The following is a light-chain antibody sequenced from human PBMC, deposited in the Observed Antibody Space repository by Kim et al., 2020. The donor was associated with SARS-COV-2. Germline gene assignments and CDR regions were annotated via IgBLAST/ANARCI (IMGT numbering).Light chain of an antibody. V-gene: IGKV3-20*01. CDR1: QTVRSSY. J-gene: IGKJ1*01. CDR2: GAS. CDR3: QQYGSSPVT. Sequence: ETVLTQSPGTLSLSPGERATLSCSASQTVRSSYLAWYQQKPGQAPRLLIYGASSRATGIPDRFRGSGSGTDFTLSISRLEPEDFAVYYCQQYGSSPVTFGQGTKVDIK.